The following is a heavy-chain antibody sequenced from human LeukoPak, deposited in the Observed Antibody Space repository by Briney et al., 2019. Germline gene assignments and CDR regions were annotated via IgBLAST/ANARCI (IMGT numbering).Heavy chain of an antibody. D-gene: IGHD3-3*01. V-gene: IGHV3-23*01. J-gene: IGHJ4*02. CDR3: AATRGVIPYYFDY. CDR1: GFTFNNYA. Sequence: GESLRLSCAASGFTFNNYAMSWVRQAPGKGLEWISYISSSSSTYTNYADSVKGRFTISRDDSKNTLYLQMDSLRAEDTALYYCAATRGVIPYYFDYWGQGTLVTVSS. CDR2: ISSSSSTYT.